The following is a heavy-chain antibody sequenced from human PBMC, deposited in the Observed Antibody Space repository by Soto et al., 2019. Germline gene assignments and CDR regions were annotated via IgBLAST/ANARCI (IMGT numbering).Heavy chain of an antibody. CDR2: IYYSGST. CDR3: ARQGVVVVPAATQVDY. CDR1: GGSISSSSYY. J-gene: IGHJ4*02. D-gene: IGHD2-2*01. V-gene: IGHV4-39*01. Sequence: PSETLSLTCTVSGGSISSSSYYWGWIRQPPGKGLEWIGSIYYSGSTYYNPSLKRRVTISVDTSKNQFSLKLSSVTAADTAVYYCARQGVVVVPAATQVDYWGQGTLVTVS.